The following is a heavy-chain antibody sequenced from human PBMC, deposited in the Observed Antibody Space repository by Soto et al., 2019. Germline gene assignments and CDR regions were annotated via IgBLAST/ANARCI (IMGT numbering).Heavy chain of an antibody. CDR3: AGSISSGYDPFAY. CDR2: IIPIFGTA. V-gene: IGHV1-69*13. Sequence: SVKVSCKASGGTFSSYAISWVRQAPGQGLEWMGGIIPIFGTANYAQKFQGRVTITADESTSTAYMELSSLRSEDTAVYYCAGSISSGYDPFAYWGQGTLVTVSS. CDR1: GGTFSSYA. D-gene: IGHD5-12*01. J-gene: IGHJ4*02.